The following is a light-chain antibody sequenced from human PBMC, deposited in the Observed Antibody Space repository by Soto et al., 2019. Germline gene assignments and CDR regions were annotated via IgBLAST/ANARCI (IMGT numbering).Light chain of an antibody. CDR2: DAS. Sequence: DIQMTQSPSTLSASVGDRVTITCRASQSISSWLAWYQQKPGQAPKLLIYDASSLESGVPSRFSGSGSGTEFTLTISSLQPDDFATYYCQQYSSYPWTFGQGTKVEIK. V-gene: IGKV1-5*01. CDR1: QSISSW. CDR3: QQYSSYPWT. J-gene: IGKJ1*01.